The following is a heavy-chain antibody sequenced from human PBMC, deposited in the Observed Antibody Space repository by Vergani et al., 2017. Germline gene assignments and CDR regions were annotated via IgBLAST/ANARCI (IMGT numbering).Heavy chain of an antibody. J-gene: IGHJ4*02. CDR3: ARRYCSGGSCYSPFDY. Sequence: QVQLVQSGAEVKKPGSSVKVSCKASGGTFSSYTISWVRQAPGQGLEWMGRIIPIFGTANYAQKFQGRVTITADESTSTAYVELSSLRSEDTAVDYCARRYCSGGSCYSPFDYWGQGTLVTVSS. V-gene: IGHV1-69*08. CDR1: GGTFSSYT. CDR2: IIPIFGTA. D-gene: IGHD2-15*01.